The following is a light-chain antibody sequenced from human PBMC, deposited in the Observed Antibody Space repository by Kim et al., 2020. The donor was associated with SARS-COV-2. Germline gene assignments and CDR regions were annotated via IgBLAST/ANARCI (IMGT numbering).Light chain of an antibody. CDR1: QSVSSSY. CDR2: GSS. J-gene: IGKJ2*01. CDR3: QQYGSSLTYT. Sequence: SPGERSTLSSKASQSVSSSYLAWYQQKPGQAPRLLIYGSSSRATGNPDRFSGSGSRTDFTLTISRLEPEYFAVYYFQQYGSSLTYTFGQGTKLEI. V-gene: IGKV3-20*01.